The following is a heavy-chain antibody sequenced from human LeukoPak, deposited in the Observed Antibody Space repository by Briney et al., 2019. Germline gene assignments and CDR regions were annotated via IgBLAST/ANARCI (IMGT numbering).Heavy chain of an antibody. CDR2: IIPIFGTA. D-gene: IGHD2-2*01. Sequence: SVKVSCKASGGTFSSYAISWVRQAPGQGLEWMGGIIPIFGTANYAQKFQGRVTITADESTSTAYMELSSLRSEDTAVYYCARPDIVVVPAAIDAYYYYYYYMDVWGKGTTVTVS. J-gene: IGHJ6*03. V-gene: IGHV1-69*13. CDR3: ARPDIVVVPAAIDAYYYYYYYMDV. CDR1: GGTFSSYA.